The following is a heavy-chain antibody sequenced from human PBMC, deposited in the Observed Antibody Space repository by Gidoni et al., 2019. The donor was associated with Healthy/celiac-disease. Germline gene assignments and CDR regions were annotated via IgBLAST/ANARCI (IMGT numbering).Heavy chain of an antibody. CDR2: IYYSGST. CDR1: GGSISSYY. Sequence: QVQLQESGPGLVKPSETLSLTCTVSGGSISSYYWSWIRQPPGKGLEWIGYIYYSGSTNYNPSLKSRVTISVDTSKNQFSLKLSSVTAADTAVYYCASLGSSSWYYFDYWGQGILVTVSS. V-gene: IGHV4-59*08. D-gene: IGHD6-13*01. CDR3: ASLGSSSWYYFDY. J-gene: IGHJ4*02.